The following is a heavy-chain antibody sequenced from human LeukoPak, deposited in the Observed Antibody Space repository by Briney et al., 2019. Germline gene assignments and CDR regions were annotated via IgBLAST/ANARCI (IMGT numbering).Heavy chain of an antibody. CDR2: IYHSGST. D-gene: IGHD3-3*01. CDR3: AKDGKTGGEYYDFWSGYYSRADAFDI. Sequence: SETLSLTCAVSGGSISSGGYAWSWIRQPPGTGLEWIGYIYHSGSTYHNPSLKSRVTISVDRSKNQFSLKLSSVTAADTAVYYCAKDGKTGGEYYDFWSGYYSRADAFDIWGQGTMVTVSS. CDR1: GGSISSGGYA. V-gene: IGHV4-30-2*01. J-gene: IGHJ3*02.